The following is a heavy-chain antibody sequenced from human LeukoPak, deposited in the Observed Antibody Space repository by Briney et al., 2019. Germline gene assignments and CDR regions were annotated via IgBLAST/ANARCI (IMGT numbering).Heavy chain of an antibody. CDR1: GGSISSSSYY. V-gene: IGHV4-39*02. CDR2: IYYSGST. Sequence: SETLSLTCTVSGGSISSSSYYWGWIRQPPGKGLEWIGSIYYSGSTYYNPSLKSRVTISVDTSKNQFSLKLSSVTAADTAVYYCARDRGSSSSWSHPFDPWGQGTLVTVSS. CDR3: ARDRGSSSSWSHPFDP. J-gene: IGHJ5*02. D-gene: IGHD6-13*01.